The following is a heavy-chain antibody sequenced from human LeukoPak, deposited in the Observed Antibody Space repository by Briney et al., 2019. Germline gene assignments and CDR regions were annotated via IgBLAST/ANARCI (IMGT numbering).Heavy chain of an antibody. V-gene: IGHV3-74*01. Sequence: GGSLGLSCAASGFTFSSDWMHWVRQAPGEGLVWVSRITNDASSTSYADSVKGRFTISRDNAKNTLYLEMSSLRAEDTAVYYCVRDSSVTRMDVWGKGTTVTVSS. CDR3: VRDSSVTRMDV. CDR1: GFTFSSDW. CDR2: ITNDASST. D-gene: IGHD4-17*01. J-gene: IGHJ6*04.